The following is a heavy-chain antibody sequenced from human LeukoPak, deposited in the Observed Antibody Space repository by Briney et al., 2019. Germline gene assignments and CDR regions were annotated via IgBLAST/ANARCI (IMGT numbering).Heavy chain of an antibody. D-gene: IGHD1-26*01. V-gene: IGHV3-30*18. J-gene: IGHJ4*02. CDR1: GFTFSSYG. CDR3: AKSFGELLGALY. CDR2: ISYDGSNK. Sequence: PGGSLRLSCAASGFTFSSYGMLWVRQAPGKGLEWVAVISYDGSNKYYADSVKGRFTISRDNSKNTLYLQMNSLRAEDTAVYYCAKSFGELLGALYWGQGTLVTVSS.